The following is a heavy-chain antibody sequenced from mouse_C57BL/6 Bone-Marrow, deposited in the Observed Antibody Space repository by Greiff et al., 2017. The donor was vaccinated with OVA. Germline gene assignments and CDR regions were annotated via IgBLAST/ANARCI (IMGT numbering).Heavy chain of an antibody. CDR2: IYPGDGDT. V-gene: IGHV1-80*01. D-gene: IGHD1-1*01. CDR3: AREVYYSGSSYRYSDV. CDR1: GYAFSSYW. J-gene: IGHJ1*03. Sequence: VQLQQSGAELVKPGASVKISCKASGYAFSSYWMNWVKQRPGKGLEWIGQIYPGDGDTNYNGKFKGKATLTADKSSSTAYMQLSSLTSEDSAVYFCAREVYYSGSSYRYSDVWGTGTTVTVSP.